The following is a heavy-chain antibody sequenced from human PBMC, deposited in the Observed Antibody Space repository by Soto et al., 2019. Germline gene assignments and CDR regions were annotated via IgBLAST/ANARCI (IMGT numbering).Heavy chain of an antibody. V-gene: IGHV3-23*01. J-gene: IGHJ2*01. D-gene: IGHD6-13*01. CDR3: AKDLRGPEAGTWYFDL. Sequence: EVQLLESGGGLVQPGGSLRLACAASGLTFSRYTMGWVRQAPGKGLEWVSAIIASGVITYYADSVKGRFTISRDNSNNTVDLPMNSLRAEDTEVYYCAKDLRGPEAGTWYFDLWGRGTLVTVSS. CDR1: GLTFSRYT. CDR2: IIASGVIT.